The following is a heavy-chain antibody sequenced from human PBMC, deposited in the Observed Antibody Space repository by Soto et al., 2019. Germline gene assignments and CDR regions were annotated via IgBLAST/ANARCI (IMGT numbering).Heavy chain of an antibody. V-gene: IGHV3-74*01. D-gene: IGHD6-13*01. CDR2: INSDGSST. J-gene: IGHJ4*02. Sequence: PGGSLRLSCAASGFTFSSYWMHWVRQAPGKGLVWVSRINSDGSSTSYADSVKGRFTISRDNAKNTPYLQMNSLRTEDTAVYYCARGYSSSSAAFDYWGQGTLVTVSS. CDR1: GFTFSSYW. CDR3: ARGYSSSSAAFDY.